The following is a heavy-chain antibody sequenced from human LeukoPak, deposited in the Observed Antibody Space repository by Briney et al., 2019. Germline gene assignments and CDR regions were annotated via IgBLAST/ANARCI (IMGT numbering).Heavy chain of an antibody. CDR2: IHYSGST. Sequence: SQTLSLTCTVSGGSISSGGYYWSWIRQHPGKGLEWIGYIHYSGSTYYNPSLKSRVTISLDTSKNQFSLKLNSVTAADTAVYYCARGIITGYYFDYWGQGTLVTVSS. CDR3: ARGIITGYYFDY. CDR1: GGSISSGGYY. D-gene: IGHD3-10*01. V-gene: IGHV4-31*03. J-gene: IGHJ4*02.